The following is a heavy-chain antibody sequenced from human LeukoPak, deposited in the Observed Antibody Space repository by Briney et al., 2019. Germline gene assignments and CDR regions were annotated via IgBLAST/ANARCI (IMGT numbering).Heavy chain of an antibody. CDR3: ARDAQWELRAFDV. CDR1: GGRFKSYG. J-gene: IGHJ3*01. D-gene: IGHD1-26*01. CDR2: IIPIFDRP. Sequence: ASVKVSCKTIGGRFKSYGFSWVRQAPGQGLELMGGIIPIFDRPNYAQKFEGRVTITADKSTNTTSIEMSSLTSDDTAVYYCARDAQWELRAFDVWGRGTMVIVSS. V-gene: IGHV1-69*06.